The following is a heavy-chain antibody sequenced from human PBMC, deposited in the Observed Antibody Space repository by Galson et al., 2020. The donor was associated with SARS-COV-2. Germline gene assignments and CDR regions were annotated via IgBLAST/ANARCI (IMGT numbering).Heavy chain of an antibody. CDR2: INSNTGGT. CDR1: GYTFTTYY. J-gene: IGHJ6*02. V-gene: IGHV1-2*02. CDR3: ARDAPSGYFDYYSGMDV. D-gene: IGHD3-22*01. Sequence: ASVKVSCKAFGYTFTTYYIHWMRQAPGQGLEWMGWINSNTGGTNYAQNFQSRVTMTSDTPLSTAYMELNSLKFDDTAVYYCARDAPSGYFDYYSGMDVWGQGTTVTVSS.